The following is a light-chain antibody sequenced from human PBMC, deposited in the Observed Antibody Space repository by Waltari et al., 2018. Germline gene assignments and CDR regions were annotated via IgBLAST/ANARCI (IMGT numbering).Light chain of an antibody. V-gene: IGLV2-11*01. CDR1: SRDVGGYNY. J-gene: IGLJ2*01. Sequence: QSALTQPRSVSGSPGQSVTLSCTGTSRDVGGYNYLSWYLQHPGKAPKVIIYEVTKRPSGVSNRFSGSKSGNTASLTISGLQAEDEAEYFCCSFAGSVTFVVFGGGTKVTVL. CDR3: CSFAGSVTFVV. CDR2: EVT.